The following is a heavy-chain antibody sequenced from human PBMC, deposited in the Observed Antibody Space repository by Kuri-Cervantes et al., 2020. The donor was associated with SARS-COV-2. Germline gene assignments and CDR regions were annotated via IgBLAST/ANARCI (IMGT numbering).Heavy chain of an antibody. V-gene: IGHV3-30*18. J-gene: IGHJ4*02. D-gene: IGHD1-26*01. Sequence: GGSLRLSCAASGFTFSSYAMSWVRQAPGKGLEWVAVISYDGSNKYYADSVKGRFTISRDNSKNTLYLQMNSLGAEDTAVYYCAKDGPDSGSYLFDYWGQGTLVTVSS. CDR2: ISYDGSNK. CDR1: GFTFSSYA. CDR3: AKDGPDSGSYLFDY.